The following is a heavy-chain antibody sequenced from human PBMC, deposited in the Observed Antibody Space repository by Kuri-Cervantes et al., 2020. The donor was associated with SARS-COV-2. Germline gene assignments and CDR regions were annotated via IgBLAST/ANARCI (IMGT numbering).Heavy chain of an antibody. V-gene: IGHV1-46*01. CDR1: GYTFTSYY. D-gene: IGHD3-3*01. Sequence: ASVKVFCKASGYTFTSYYMHWVRQAPGQGLEWMGIINPSGGSTSYAQKFQGRVTMTRDTSTSTVYMELSSLRSEDTAVYYCARDALHYDFWSGPHFDYWGQGTLVTVSS. CDR2: INPSGGST. CDR3: ARDALHYDFWSGPHFDY. J-gene: IGHJ4*02.